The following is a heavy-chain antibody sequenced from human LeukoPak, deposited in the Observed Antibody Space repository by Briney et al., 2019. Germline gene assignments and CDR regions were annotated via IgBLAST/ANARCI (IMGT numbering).Heavy chain of an antibody. J-gene: IGHJ4*02. CDR2: VYYSGST. Sequence: SETLSLTCTVSGGSISSYYWSWIRQPPGKGLEWIGYVYYSGSTNYNPSLKSRHTMSMDTSRNQFSLNLNSVTAADTAAYYCVRFGSGLDNWGQGTLVTVSS. CDR3: VRFGSGLDN. D-gene: IGHD2-15*01. CDR1: GGSISSYY. V-gene: IGHV4-59*01.